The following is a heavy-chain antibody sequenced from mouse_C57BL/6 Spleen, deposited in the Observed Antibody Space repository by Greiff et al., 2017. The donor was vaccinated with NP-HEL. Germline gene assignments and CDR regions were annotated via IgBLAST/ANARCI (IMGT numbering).Heavy chain of an antibody. D-gene: IGHD2-10*02. CDR2: ISDGGSYT. CDR1: GFTFSSYA. V-gene: IGHV5-4*01. CDR3: ARDRGLRYGNFLYYFDY. J-gene: IGHJ2*01. Sequence: EVQLVESGGGLVKPGGSLKLSCAASGFTFSSYAMSWVRQTPEKRLEWVATISDGGSYTYYPDNVKGRFTISRDNAKNNLYLQMSHLKSEDTAMYYCARDRGLRYGNFLYYFDYWGQGTTLTVSS.